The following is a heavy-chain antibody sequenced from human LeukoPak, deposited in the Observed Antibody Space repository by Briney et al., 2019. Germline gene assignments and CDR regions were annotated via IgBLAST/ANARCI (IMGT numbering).Heavy chain of an antibody. CDR1: GYTFTSYD. J-gene: IGHJ4*01. V-gene: IGHV1-8*01. CDR3: ARYAYGSGSYYQKPFDY. D-gene: IGHD3-10*01. Sequence: ASVKVSCKASGYTFTSYDINWVRQATGQGLEWMGWMSPDSGNTGYAQKFQGRVTMTRNTSISTACMELSSLTSDDTAVYYCARYAYGSGSYYQKPFDYWGQGTLVTVSS. CDR2: MSPDSGNT.